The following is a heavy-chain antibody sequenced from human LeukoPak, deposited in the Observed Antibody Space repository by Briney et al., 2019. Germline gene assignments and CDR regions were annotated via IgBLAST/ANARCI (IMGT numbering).Heavy chain of an antibody. CDR2: VYRSGNG. Sequence: PSETLSLTCSGSAGSIITYYWSWIRQPAGKGLEWIGRVYRSGNGNYNPSLQSRVTMSVDTSKNQISLRLRSVTAADTAVYYCARDDFEYSVHYGMDVWGQGTAVTVSS. D-gene: IGHD3-9*01. J-gene: IGHJ6*02. V-gene: IGHV4-4*07. CDR1: AGSIITYY. CDR3: ARDDFEYSVHYGMDV.